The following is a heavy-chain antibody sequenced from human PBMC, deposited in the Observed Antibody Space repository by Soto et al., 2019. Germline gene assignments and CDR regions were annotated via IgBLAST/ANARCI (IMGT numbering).Heavy chain of an antibody. J-gene: IGHJ5*02. Sequence: EVQLVESGGGLVQPGGSLRLSCVASGFTFSDHYMDWVRQAPEKGLEWVGRTRNKVNSYTTEYAASVKGRFISSRDDSKNSLYLQMNSLKTEDTAVYYCARVRAGGVGWFDPWGQGTLVTVSS. D-gene: IGHD3-16*01. CDR1: GFTFSDHY. V-gene: IGHV3-72*01. CDR3: ARVRAGGVGWFDP. CDR2: TRNKVNSYTT.